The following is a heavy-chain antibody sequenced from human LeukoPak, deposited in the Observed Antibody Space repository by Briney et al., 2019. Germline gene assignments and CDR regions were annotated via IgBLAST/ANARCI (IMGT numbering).Heavy chain of an antibody. J-gene: IGHJ4*02. CDR1: GFTFSSYA. V-gene: IGHV3-23*01. CDR2: ISGSGGTT. Sequence: GGSLRLSCAASGFTFSSYAMGLVRQAPGNGLEWVPIISGSGGTTHYADSVKGRFTISRDNSKNTLYLQMNSLRAGDTAIYYCAREAPTFDYWGQGTLVTVSS. CDR3: AREAPTFDY.